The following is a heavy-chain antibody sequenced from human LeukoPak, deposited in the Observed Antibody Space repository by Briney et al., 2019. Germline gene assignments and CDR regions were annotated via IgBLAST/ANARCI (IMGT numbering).Heavy chain of an antibody. V-gene: IGHV3-23*01. CDR3: AKDITRGFVVVPAATRMVDY. CDR1: GFTFSTYA. D-gene: IGHD2-2*01. J-gene: IGHJ4*02. Sequence: GGSLRLSCVASGFTFSTYATRWVRQAPGRGLEWVSTISGSGGSTYYADSVKGRFTISRDNSKNTLYLQMNSLRAEDTAVYYCAKDITRGFVVVPAATRMVDYWGRGTLVTVSS. CDR2: ISGSGGST.